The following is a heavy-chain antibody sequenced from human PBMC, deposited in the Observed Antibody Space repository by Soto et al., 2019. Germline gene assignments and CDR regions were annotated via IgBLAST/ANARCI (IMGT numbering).Heavy chain of an antibody. V-gene: IGHV1-46*01. D-gene: IGHD6-6*01. CDR3: ARDQQVEYSSSSGTANYYYYYGMDV. J-gene: IGHJ6*02. CDR2: INPSGGST. Sequence: ASVKVSCKASGYTFTSYYMHWVRQAPGQGLEWMGIINPSGGSTSYAQKFQGRVTMTRDTSTSTVYMELSSQRSEDTAVYYCARDQQVEYSSSSGTANYYYYYGMDVWGQGTTVTVSS. CDR1: GYTFTSYY.